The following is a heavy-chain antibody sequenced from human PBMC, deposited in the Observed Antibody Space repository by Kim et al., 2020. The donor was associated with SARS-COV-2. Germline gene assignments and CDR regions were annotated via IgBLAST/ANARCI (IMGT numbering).Heavy chain of an antibody. CDR3: ARASITAWNYAFDI. D-gene: IGHD3-10*01. J-gene: IGHJ3*02. CDR1: GYSFTAYG. CDR2: INTKTGNP. V-gene: IGHV7-4-1*02. Sequence: ASVKVSCKASGYSFTAYGIHWVRQAPGQGLEWLGWINTKTGNPTYGQSLTGRFILQLDTSVSTAYVEISNLRAEDSAVYHFARASITAWNYAFDIRGQGT.